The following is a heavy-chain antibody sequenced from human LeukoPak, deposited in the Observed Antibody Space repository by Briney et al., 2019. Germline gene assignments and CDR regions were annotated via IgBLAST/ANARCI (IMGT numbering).Heavy chain of an antibody. D-gene: IGHD2-2*01. CDR1: GGSISSYY. V-gene: IGHV4-4*09. CDR2: IYTSGST. CDR3: ARKYGGFDP. J-gene: IGHJ5*02. Sequence: SETLSFTCTVSGGSISSYYWSWIRQPPGKGLEWIGYIYTSGSTNYNPSLKSRVTISVDTSKNQFSLKLSSVTAADTAVYYCARKYGGFDPWGQGTLVTVSS.